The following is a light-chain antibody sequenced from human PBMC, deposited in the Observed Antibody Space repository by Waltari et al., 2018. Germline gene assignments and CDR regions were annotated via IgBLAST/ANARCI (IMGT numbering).Light chain of an antibody. CDR1: SSDVGTSNR. J-gene: IGLJ1*01. V-gene: IGLV2-18*02. CDR2: EVT. Sequence: QSALTQPPSVSGSPGQSVTISCTGTSSDVGTSNRVSWYQQSPGTAPKLIIYEVTNRPSGVPDRFSGSKSGNTASLTISGLQAGDEADYYCCSFTTNTTYLFGTGTRVTVL. CDR3: CSFTTNTTYL.